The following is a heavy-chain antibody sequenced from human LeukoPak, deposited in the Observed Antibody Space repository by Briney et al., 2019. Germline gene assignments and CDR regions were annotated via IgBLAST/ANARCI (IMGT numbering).Heavy chain of an antibody. J-gene: IGHJ4*02. CDR1: GGSFSGYY. V-gene: IGHV4-34*01. CDR2: INHSGST. Sequence: SETPSLTCAVYGGSFSGYYWSWIRQPPGKGLEWIGEINHSGSTNYNPSLKSRVTISVDTSKNQFSLKLSSVTAADTAVYYCARRLGSGWYAVWGYWGQGTLVTVSS. CDR3: ARRLGSGWYAVWGY. D-gene: IGHD6-19*01.